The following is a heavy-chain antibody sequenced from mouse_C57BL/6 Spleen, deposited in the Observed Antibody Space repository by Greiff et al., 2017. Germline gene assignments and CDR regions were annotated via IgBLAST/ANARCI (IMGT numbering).Heavy chain of an antibody. CDR3: TRQGGVARGYFDV. CDR1: GFTFSDAW. Sequence: EVKVEESGGGLVQPGGSMKLSCAASGFTFSDAWMDWVRQSPEKGLEWVAEIRNKANNHATYYAESVKGRFTISRDDSKSSVYLQMNSLRAEDTGVYYCTRQGGVARGYFDVWGTGTTVTVSS. CDR2: IRNKANNHAT. D-gene: IGHD1-1*01. J-gene: IGHJ1*03. V-gene: IGHV6-6*01.